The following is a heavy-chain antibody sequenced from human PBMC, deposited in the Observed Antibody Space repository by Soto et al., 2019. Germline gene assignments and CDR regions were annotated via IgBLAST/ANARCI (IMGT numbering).Heavy chain of an antibody. CDR1: GYTFTSYG. CDR3: ARVKGSGYHNWFDP. V-gene: IGHV1-18*01. J-gene: IGHJ5*02. Sequence: GASVKVSCKASGYTFTSYGISGVRQAPGQGLEWMGWISAYNGNTNYAQKLQGRVTMTTDTSTSTAYMELRSLRSDDTAVYYCARVKGSGYHNWFDPWGQGTLVTAPQ. CDR2: ISAYNGNT. D-gene: IGHD3-22*01.